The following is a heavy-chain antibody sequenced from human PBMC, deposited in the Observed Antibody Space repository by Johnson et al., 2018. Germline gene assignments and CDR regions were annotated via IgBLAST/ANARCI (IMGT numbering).Heavy chain of an antibody. CDR1: GYTLTELS. V-gene: IGHV1-24*01. D-gene: IGHD2-2*01. CDR2: FDPEDGET. Sequence: QVQLVQSGAEVKKXGASVKVXCKVSGYTLTELSMHWVRQAPGKGLEWMGGFDPEDGETIYAQKFQGRVTMTEDTSTDTAYMELSSLRSEDTAVYYRATVPQLPDYYYYYGMDVWGQGTTVTVSS. CDR3: ATVPQLPDYYYYYGMDV. J-gene: IGHJ6*02.